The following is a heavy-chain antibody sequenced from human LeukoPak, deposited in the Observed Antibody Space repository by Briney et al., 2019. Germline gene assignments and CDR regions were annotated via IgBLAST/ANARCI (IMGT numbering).Heavy chain of an antibody. Sequence: SETLSLTCTVSGGSISSSSYYWGWIRQPPGKGLEWIGSIYYSGSTYYNPSLKSRVTISVDTSNNQFSLKLSSVTAADTAVYYCARVRTYYYDSSGYYYPLLFDYWGQGTLVTVSS. D-gene: IGHD3-22*01. CDR3: ARVRTYYYDSSGYYYPLLFDY. J-gene: IGHJ4*02. CDR2: IYYSGST. V-gene: IGHV4-39*07. CDR1: GGSISSSSYY.